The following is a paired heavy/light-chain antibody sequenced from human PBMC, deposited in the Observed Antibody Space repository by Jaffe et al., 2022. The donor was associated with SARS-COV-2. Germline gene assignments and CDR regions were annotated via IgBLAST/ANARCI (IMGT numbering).Light chain of an antibody. CDR2: EVS. V-gene: IGLV2-14*03. CDR1: NSDIGTYKY. Sequence: QSALTQPASVSGSPGQSITISCTGSNSDIGTYKYVSWYQQHPGKAPKLMIFEVSNRPSGVSNRFSGSKAGNTASLTISGLQAEDEADYYCASRTTSVTHVFGTGTTVTVL. J-gene: IGLJ1*01. CDR3: ASRTTSVTHV.
Heavy chain of an antibody. V-gene: IGHV3-30*18. D-gene: IGHD3-16*01. Sequence: QVQLVESGGGVVQPGTSLRLSCEVSGFLSRGDGIHWVRQAPGKGLEWVSAISYDGINKYYADSVKGRFTISTDNSKSTVYLQMNSLGAEDTALYYCAKDGGVLRFDSWGQGTLVTVSS. CDR3: AKDGGVLRFDS. CDR1: GFLSRGDG. CDR2: ISYDGINK. J-gene: IGHJ4*02.